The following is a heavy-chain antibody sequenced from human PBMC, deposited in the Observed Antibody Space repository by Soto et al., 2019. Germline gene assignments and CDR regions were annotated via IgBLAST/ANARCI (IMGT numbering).Heavy chain of an antibody. CDR2: IYSGGST. J-gene: IGHJ4*02. D-gene: IGHD6-19*01. Sequence: GGSLRLSCAASGFTVSSKYMSWVRQAPGKGLEWVSVIYSGGSTYYADSVKGRFTISRHNSKNTLYLQMNSLRAEDTAVYYCARTGIAVVGDFDYWGPGTLVTVSS. V-gene: IGHV3-53*04. CDR1: GFTVSSKY. CDR3: ARTGIAVVGDFDY.